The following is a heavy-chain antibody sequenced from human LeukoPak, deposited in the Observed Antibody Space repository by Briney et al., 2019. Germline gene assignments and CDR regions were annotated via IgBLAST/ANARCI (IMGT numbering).Heavy chain of an antibody. CDR1: GYTFTGYY. J-gene: IGHJ4*02. Sequence: GASVKVSCKASGYTFTGYYMHWVRQAPGQGLEWIGWINPNSGGTNYAQKFQGRVTMTRDTSISTAYMELSRLRSDDTAVYYCALLTPGIAVAGTTEFDYWGQGTLVTVSS. CDR3: ALLTPGIAVAGTTEFDY. D-gene: IGHD6-19*01. V-gene: IGHV1-2*02. CDR2: INPNSGGT.